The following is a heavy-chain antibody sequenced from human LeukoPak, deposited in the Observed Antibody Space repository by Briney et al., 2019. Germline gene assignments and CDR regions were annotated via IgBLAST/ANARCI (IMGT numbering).Heavy chain of an antibody. D-gene: IGHD2-2*01. J-gene: IGHJ4*02. V-gene: IGHV3-23*01. CDR2: ISGSGDST. Sequence: GGSLRLSCAASGFTFNNYAMTWVRQAPGKGLEWVSTISGSGDSTHYADSVKGRFTISRDNSKNMLYLQMNSLRVEGTAVYYCARDPPLGSCSTISCPHLDYWGQGTLVTVSS. CDR3: ARDPPLGSCSTISCPHLDY. CDR1: GFTFNNYA.